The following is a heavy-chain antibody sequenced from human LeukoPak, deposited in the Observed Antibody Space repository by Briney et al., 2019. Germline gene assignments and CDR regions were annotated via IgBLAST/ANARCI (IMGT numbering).Heavy chain of an antibody. J-gene: IGHJ6*02. D-gene: IGHD2-15*01. Sequence: GGSLRLSCTASGLTVSSNYMSWVRQAPGKGLEWVSVIYSDDSTYYADSVRGRFTISRDNSKNTLYLQMNSLRAEDTAVYYCAKGSATRYYYYYGMDVWGQGTTVTVSS. CDR2: IYSDDST. CDR3: AKGSATRYYYYYGMDV. CDR1: GLTVSSNY. V-gene: IGHV3-66*02.